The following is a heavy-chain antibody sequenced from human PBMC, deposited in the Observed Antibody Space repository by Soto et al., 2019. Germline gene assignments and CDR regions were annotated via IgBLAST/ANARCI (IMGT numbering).Heavy chain of an antibody. CDR1: GYIFTSYG. CDR3: ARDPIAVAGILWFDP. J-gene: IGHJ5*02. CDR2: ISAYNGNT. V-gene: IGHV1-18*01. D-gene: IGHD6-19*01. Sequence: GASVKVSCKASGYIFTSYGISWVRQAPGQGLEWMGWISAYNGNTNYAQKLQGRVTMTTDTSTSTVYMELRSLRSDDTAVYYCARDPIAVAGILWFDPWGQGTLVTVSS.